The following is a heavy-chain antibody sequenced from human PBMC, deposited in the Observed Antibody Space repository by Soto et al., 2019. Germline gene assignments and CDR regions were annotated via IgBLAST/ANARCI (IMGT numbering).Heavy chain of an antibody. J-gene: IGHJ6*02. Sequence: GGSLRLSCAASGFTFSSYGMHWVRQAPGKGLEWVAVISYDGSNKYYADSVKGRFTISRDNSKNTLYLQMNSLRAEDTAVYYCAKGLIRYFDWLSNNYYYYGMDVWGQGTTVTVSS. CDR3: AKGLIRYFDWLSNNYYYYGMDV. CDR2: ISYDGSNK. V-gene: IGHV3-30*18. CDR1: GFTFSSYG. D-gene: IGHD3-9*01.